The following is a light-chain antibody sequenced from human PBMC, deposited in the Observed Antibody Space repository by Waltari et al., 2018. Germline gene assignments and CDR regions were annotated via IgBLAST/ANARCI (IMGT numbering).Light chain of an antibody. Sequence: QSVLTQPPSVSGAPGQRVTISCTGRSSNLGADHAVHWYQLFPGTAPKRLIFGNTNRPSGVPDRFSGSRSGTSASLAISGLQAGDEADYYCQSYDSSLDGWVFGGGTKLTVL. CDR3: QSYDSSLDGWV. J-gene: IGLJ3*02. CDR1: SSNLGADHA. V-gene: IGLV1-40*01. CDR2: GNT.